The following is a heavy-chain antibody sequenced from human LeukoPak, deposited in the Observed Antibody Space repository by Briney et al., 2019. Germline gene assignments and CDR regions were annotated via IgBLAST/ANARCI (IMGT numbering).Heavy chain of an antibody. CDR1: GYTFTSYG. CDR2: INPSGGST. D-gene: IGHD3-22*01. J-gene: IGHJ4*02. Sequence: ASVKVSCKASGYTFTSYGISWVRQAPGQGLEWMGIINPSGGSTSYAQKFQGRVTMTRDTSTSTVYMELSSLRSEDTAVYYCARGYYDSSGYYYSFDYWGQGTLVTVSS. CDR3: ARGYYDSSGYYYSFDY. V-gene: IGHV1-46*01.